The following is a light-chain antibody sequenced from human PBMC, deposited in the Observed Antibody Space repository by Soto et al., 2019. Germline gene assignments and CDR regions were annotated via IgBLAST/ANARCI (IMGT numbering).Light chain of an antibody. J-gene: IGKJ4*01. CDR2: DAS. CDR3: QQYENLPLT. Sequence: DITLTQSPSSLPASVGDRVSITCQASQDVTNYLNWYQQKPGKAPKLLISDASNLKTGVPSRFTGSGSGTHFTLTISNLQPEDFATYYCQQYENLPLTFGGGTHVE. CDR1: QDVTNY. V-gene: IGKV1-33*01.